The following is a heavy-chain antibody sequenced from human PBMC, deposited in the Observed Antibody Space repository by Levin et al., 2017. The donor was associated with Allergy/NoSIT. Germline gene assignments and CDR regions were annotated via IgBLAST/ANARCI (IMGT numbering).Heavy chain of an antibody. D-gene: IGHD1-26*01. J-gene: IGHJ6*02. CDR1: GFTVSSNY. V-gene: IGHV3-53*01. CDR3: AGSLGGLLPFGMDV. CDR2: IYSGGST. Sequence: GESLKISCAASGFTVSSNYMSWVRQAPGKGLEWVSVIYSGGSTYYADSVKGRFTISRDNSKNTLYLQMNSLRAEDTAVYYCAGSLGGLLPFGMDVWGQGTTVTVSS.